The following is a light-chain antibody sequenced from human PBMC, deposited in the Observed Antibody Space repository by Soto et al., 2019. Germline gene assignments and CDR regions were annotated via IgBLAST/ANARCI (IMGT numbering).Light chain of an antibody. Sequence: DIQMTQSPSSVSASVGDRVTITCRASQAISGWLAWYQQKPGEAPKLLIFEASSLHSGVPSRFSGSGSGTDFPFTITSLQPEDCAVYYCRQCDCYPCPFGPGTKVN. CDR2: EAS. V-gene: IGKV1-12*01. J-gene: IGKJ3*01. CDR3: RQCDCYPCP. CDR1: QAISGW.